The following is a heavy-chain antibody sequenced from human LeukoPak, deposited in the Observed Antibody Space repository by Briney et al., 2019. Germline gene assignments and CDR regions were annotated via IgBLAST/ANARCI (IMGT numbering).Heavy chain of an antibody. J-gene: IGHJ4*02. CDR2: ISSSSSYT. V-gene: IGHV3-21*01. CDR3: ARDLIVGATTVDY. Sequence: GSLRLSCAASGFTFSSYSMNWVRQAPGKGLEWVSSISSSSSYTYYADSVKGRFTISRDNAKNSLYLQMNSLRAEDTAVYYCARDLIVGATTVDYWGQGTLVTVSS. D-gene: IGHD1-26*01. CDR1: GFTFSSYS.